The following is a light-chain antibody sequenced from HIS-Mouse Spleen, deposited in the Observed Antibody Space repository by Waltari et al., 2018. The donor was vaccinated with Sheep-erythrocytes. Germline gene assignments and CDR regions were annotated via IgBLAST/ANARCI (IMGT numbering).Light chain of an antibody. CDR1: SSDVGGYNY. V-gene: IGLV2-11*01. CDR2: DVR. Sequence: QSALTQPRSVSGSPGQSVTISCTGTSSDVGGYNYVSWYQQHPGKAPKLMIYDVRKRPSGVPDRFSRSKSGNTASLTISGLQAEDEADYYCCSYAGSYNHVFATGTKVTVL. J-gene: IGLJ1*01. CDR3: CSYAGSYNHV.